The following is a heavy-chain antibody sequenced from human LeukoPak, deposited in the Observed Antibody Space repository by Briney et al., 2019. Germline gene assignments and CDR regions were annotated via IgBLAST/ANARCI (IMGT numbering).Heavy chain of an antibody. J-gene: IGHJ6*02. V-gene: IGHV4-59*01. D-gene: IGHD3-22*01. CDR2: IYYSGST. CDR3: ARVPPYYYDSSGYYPYYGMDV. Sequence: PSETLSLTCTVSGGSISSYYWCWIRQPPGKGLEWIGYIYYSGSTNYNPSLKSRVTISVDTSKNQFSLKLSSVTAADTAVYYCARVPPYYYDSSGYYPYYGMDVWGQGTTVTVSS. CDR1: GGSISSYY.